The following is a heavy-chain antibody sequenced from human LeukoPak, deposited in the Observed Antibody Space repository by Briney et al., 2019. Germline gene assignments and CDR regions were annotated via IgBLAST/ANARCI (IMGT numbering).Heavy chain of an antibody. CDR3: ARADYDLWSGYPHFDY. D-gene: IGHD3-3*01. CDR1: GYTFTSYY. CDR2: INPSGGST. V-gene: IGHV1-46*03. Sequence: ASVKVSCKASGYTFTSYYMHWVRQAPGQGLEWMGIINPSGGSTSYAQKFQGRVTMTRDTSTSTVYMELSSLRSEDTAVYYCARADYDLWSGYPHFDYWGQGTLVTVSS. J-gene: IGHJ4*02.